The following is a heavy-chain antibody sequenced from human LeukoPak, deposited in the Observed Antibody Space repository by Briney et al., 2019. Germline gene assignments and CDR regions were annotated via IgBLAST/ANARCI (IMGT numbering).Heavy chain of an antibody. CDR2: VYATGTT. Sequence: NPSETLSLTCTVSGGSISSYYWSWIRQPPGKGLEWIGYVYATGTTNYNPSLKTRATISIDTSKNQLSLTLTSVTAADTAVYYCARVLAAVGNNWFDPWGQGTLVTVSS. V-gene: IGHV4-59*01. CDR3: ARVLAAVGNNWFDP. CDR1: GGSISSYY. D-gene: IGHD6-13*01. J-gene: IGHJ5*02.